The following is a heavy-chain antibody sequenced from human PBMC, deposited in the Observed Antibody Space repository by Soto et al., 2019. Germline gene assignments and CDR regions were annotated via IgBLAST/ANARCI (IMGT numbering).Heavy chain of an antibody. J-gene: IGHJ5*02. CDR3: ARDSTWELLLHWFDP. V-gene: IGHV1-18*01. CDR1: GYTFTSYG. Sequence: GASVKVSCKASGYTFTSYGISWVRQAPGQGLEWMGWISAYNGNTNYAQKLQGRVTMTTDTSTSTAYMELRSLRSDDTAVYYCARDSTWELLLHWFDPWGQGTLVTVSS. D-gene: IGHD1-26*01. CDR2: ISAYNGNT.